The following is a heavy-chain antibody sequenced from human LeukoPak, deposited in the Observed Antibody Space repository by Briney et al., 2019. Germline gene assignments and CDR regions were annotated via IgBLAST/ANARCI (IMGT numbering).Heavy chain of an antibody. CDR3: ARDLGYGDPFDY. J-gene: IGHJ4*02. Sequence: SETLSLTCTVSGLPISSYYWSWIRQPPGKGLEWIGYIYYSGSTTYSPSLQSRVTISVDPSKNQFSLKLGSVTAADTAVYFCARDLGYGDPFDYWGQGILVTVS. CDR2: IYYSGST. CDR1: GLPISSYY. V-gene: IGHV4-59*01. D-gene: IGHD4-17*01.